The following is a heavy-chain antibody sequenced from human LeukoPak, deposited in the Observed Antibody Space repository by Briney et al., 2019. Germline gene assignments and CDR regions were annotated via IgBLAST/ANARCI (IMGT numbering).Heavy chain of an antibody. CDR1: GYSFTSYW. Sequence: GESLKISCKGSGYSFTSYWIGWVRQMPGKGLEWMGIIYPGDSDTRCSPSFQGQVTISADKSISTAYLQWSSLKASDTAMYYCATPLTMRDLDFQHWGQGTLVTVSS. CDR3: ATPLTMRDLDFQH. J-gene: IGHJ1*01. CDR2: IYPGDSDT. V-gene: IGHV5-51*01. D-gene: IGHD3-22*01.